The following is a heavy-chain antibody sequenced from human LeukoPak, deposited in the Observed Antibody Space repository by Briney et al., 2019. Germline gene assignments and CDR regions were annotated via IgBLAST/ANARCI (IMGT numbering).Heavy chain of an antibody. CDR2: IYYSGST. D-gene: IGHD6-13*01. V-gene: IGHV4-31*11. Sequence: SETLSLTCAVYGGSFSGYYWSWIRQHPGKGLEWIGYIYYSGSTYYNPSLKSRVTISVDTSKNQFSLKLSSVTAADTAVYYCARNSIEAAGRTLDPWGQGTLVTVSS. CDR1: GGSFSGYY. J-gene: IGHJ5*02. CDR3: ARNSIEAAGRTLDP.